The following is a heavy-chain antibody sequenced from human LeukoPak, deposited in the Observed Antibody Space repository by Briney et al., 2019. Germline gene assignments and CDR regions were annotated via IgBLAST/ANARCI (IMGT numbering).Heavy chain of an antibody. Sequence: GGSLRLSCTASGLTVNNNYMSWVRQAPGKGPEWVSVIYSGGSTYYADSVKGRFTISRDNSKNTLYLQMNSLRAQDTAMYYCASSGWTIGGFDYWGQGTLVTVSS. CDR2: IYSGGST. J-gene: IGHJ4*02. V-gene: IGHV3-66*01. D-gene: IGHD6-19*01. CDR1: GLTVNNNY. CDR3: ASSGWTIGGFDY.